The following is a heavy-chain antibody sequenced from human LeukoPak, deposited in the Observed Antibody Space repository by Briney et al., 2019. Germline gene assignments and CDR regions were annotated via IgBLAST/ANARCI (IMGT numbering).Heavy chain of an antibody. J-gene: IGHJ4*02. CDR1: GGSISSGSYY. D-gene: IGHD5-24*01. CDR2: IYTSGST. CDR3: ASFPPQQFH. Sequence: SQTLSLTCTVSGGSISSGSYYWSWIRQPAGKGLEWIGRIYTSGSTNYNPSLKSRGTISVDTSKNQFSLKLSSVPAADTAVYYCASFPPQQFHWGQGTLVTVSS. V-gene: IGHV4-61*02.